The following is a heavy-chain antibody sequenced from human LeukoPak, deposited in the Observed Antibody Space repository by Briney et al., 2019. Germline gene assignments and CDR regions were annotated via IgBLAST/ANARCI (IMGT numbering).Heavy chain of an antibody. Sequence: SETLSLTCAVYGGSFSSYYWSWIRQPPGKGLEWIGEINHSGSTNYSPSLKSRVTISVDTSKNQFSLKLSSVTAADTAVYYCARDTYKYGSSAYYFDYWGQGTLVTVSS. CDR2: INHSGST. V-gene: IGHV4-34*01. D-gene: IGHD3-10*01. CDR3: ARDTYKYGSSAYYFDY. CDR1: GGSFSSYY. J-gene: IGHJ4*02.